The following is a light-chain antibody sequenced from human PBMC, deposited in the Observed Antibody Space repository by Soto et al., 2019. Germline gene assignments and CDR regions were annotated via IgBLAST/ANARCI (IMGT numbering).Light chain of an antibody. CDR1: QSVSGSY. CDR2: GAS. J-gene: IGKJ1*01. Sequence: EIVLTQSPGTLSLSPGERATLPCRASQSVSGSYLAWYQQRPGQAPRLLIYGASSRATGIPDRFSGSGSGTDFTLTITRLEPEDFAVYYCQQYGSSRWTFGRGTKVEIK. V-gene: IGKV3-20*01. CDR3: QQYGSSRWT.